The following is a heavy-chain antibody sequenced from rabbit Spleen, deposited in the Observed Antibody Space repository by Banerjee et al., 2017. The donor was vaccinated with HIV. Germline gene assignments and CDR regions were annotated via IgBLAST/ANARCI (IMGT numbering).Heavy chain of an antibody. V-gene: IGHV1S45*01. CDR1: GFSFSNKDV. J-gene: IGHJ4*01. CDR3: ARDLASVVGWNFNL. Sequence: QEQLVESGGGLVKPEGSLTLTCKASGFSFSNKDVMCWVRQAPGKGLEWIACINAYTGKPVYATWAKGRFTISRTSSTTVTLQMTSLTAADTVTYFCARDLASVVGWNFNLWGPGTLVTVS. D-gene: IGHD3-1*01. CDR2: INAYTGKP.